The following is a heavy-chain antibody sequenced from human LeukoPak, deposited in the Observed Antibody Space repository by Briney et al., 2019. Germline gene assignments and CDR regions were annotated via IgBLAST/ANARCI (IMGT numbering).Heavy chain of an antibody. CDR3: VKVAYSDYGFFDY. Sequence: GGSLRLSCSASGFTFNTFPMHWVRQAPGKGPESVSAIDSYGGSTYYADSVKGRFSISRDNSKNTLYLQMSSLRAEDTALYYCVKVAYSDYGFFDYWGQGTLVTVSS. D-gene: IGHD5-12*01. V-gene: IGHV3-64D*06. CDR1: GFTFNTFP. J-gene: IGHJ4*02. CDR2: IDSYGGST.